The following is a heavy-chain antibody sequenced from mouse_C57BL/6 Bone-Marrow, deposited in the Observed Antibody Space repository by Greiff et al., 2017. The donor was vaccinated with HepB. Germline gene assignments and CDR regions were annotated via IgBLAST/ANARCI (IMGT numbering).Heavy chain of an antibody. V-gene: IGHV7-3*01. J-gene: IGHJ4*01. Sequence: EVLLVESGGDLVQPGGSLSLSCAASGFTFTDYYMSWVRQPPGKALEWLGFIRNKANGYTTEYSASGKGRFTISRDNSKSSLYLQMHALSAEDSATYYCASYGDMDYWGQGTSVTVSS. CDR1: GFTFTDYY. CDR2: IRNKANGYTT. CDR3: ASYGDMDY.